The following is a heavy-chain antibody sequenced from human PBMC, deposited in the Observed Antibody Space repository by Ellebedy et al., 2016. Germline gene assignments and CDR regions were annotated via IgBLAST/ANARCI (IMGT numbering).Heavy chain of an antibody. CDR2: ISSRGSLI. CDR1: GFTFSDYY. Sequence: LSLTCTASGFTFSDYYMTWIRQAPGKGLAWVSYISSRGSLIYYADSVKGRFTISRDNSKNTLYLQMNSLIAEETAVYYCARGVGSGWFDPWGQGTLVTVSS. J-gene: IGHJ5*02. D-gene: IGHD2-15*01. CDR3: ARGVGSGWFDP. V-gene: IGHV3-11*01.